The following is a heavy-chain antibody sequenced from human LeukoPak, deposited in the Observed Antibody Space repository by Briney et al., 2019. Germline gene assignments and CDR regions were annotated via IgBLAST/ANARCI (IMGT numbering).Heavy chain of an antibody. CDR3: ARGKVVTGIDY. Sequence: PGGSLRLSCAASGFTFSDYYMSWIRQAPGKGLEWVSYISSSSSYTNYADSVKGRFTISRDNAKNSLYLQMNSLRAEDTAVYYCARGKVVTGIDYWGQGTLVTVSS. CDR1: GFTFSDYY. D-gene: IGHD2-21*02. J-gene: IGHJ4*02. CDR2: ISSSSSYT. V-gene: IGHV3-11*05.